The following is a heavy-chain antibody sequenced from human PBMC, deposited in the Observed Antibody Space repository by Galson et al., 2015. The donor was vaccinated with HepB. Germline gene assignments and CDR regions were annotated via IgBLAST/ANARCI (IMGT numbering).Heavy chain of an antibody. CDR1: GGSISSGGYY. CDR3: ATGYCSSTSCYPLRAFDI. J-gene: IGHJ3*02. Sequence: LSLTCTVSGGSISSGGYYWSWIRQHPGKGLEWIGYIYYSGSTYYNPSLKSRVTISVDTSKNQFSLKLSSVTAADTAVYYCATGYCSSTSCYPLRAFDIWGQGTMVTVSS. CDR2: IYYSGST. D-gene: IGHD2-2*03. V-gene: IGHV4-31*03.